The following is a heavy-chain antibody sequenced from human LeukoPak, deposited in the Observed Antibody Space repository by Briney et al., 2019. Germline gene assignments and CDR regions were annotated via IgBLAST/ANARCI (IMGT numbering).Heavy chain of an antibody. CDR3: ARGVLGYCSSTSCYDAPDY. Sequence: ASVKVSCKASRGTFSSYAISWVRQAPGQGLEWMGGIIPIFGTANYAQKFQGRVTITADESTSTAYMELSSLRSEDTAVYYCARGVLGYCSSTSCYDAPDYWGQGTLVTVSS. J-gene: IGHJ4*02. D-gene: IGHD2-2*01. CDR2: IIPIFGTA. V-gene: IGHV1-69*13. CDR1: RGTFSSYA.